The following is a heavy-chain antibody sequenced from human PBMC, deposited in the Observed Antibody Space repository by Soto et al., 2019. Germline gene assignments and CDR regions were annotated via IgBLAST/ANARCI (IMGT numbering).Heavy chain of an antibody. V-gene: IGHV4-31*03. Sequence: QVQLQESGPGLVKPSQTLSLICTVSGGSISSGGYYWSWIRQNPGKGLEWIGYIYYSGTTNYNPSLKIRLTISVDTSKNQFSLKLNSMTAADTAVYYCARDESATDAFDIWGQGTMVTVSS. D-gene: IGHD5-12*01. CDR2: IYYSGTT. CDR1: GGSISSGGYY. CDR3: ARDESATDAFDI. J-gene: IGHJ3*02.